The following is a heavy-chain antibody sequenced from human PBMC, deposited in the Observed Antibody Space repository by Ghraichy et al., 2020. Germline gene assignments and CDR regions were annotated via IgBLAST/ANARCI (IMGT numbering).Heavy chain of an antibody. CDR3: ARAVGQLEYYYYYGIDV. CDR1: VGSISSYY. V-gene: IGHV4-59*01. CDR2: IYYSGST. Sequence: SETLSLTCTVSVGSISSYYWSWIRQPPGKGLEWIGYIYYSGSTNYNPSLKSRVTISVDTSKNQFSLKLSSVTAADTAVYYCARAVGQLEYYYYYGIDVWGQGTTVTVSS. D-gene: IGHD2-2*01. J-gene: IGHJ6*02.